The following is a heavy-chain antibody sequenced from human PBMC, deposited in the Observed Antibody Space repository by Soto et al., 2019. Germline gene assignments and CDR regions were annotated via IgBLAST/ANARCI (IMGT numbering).Heavy chain of an antibody. Sequence: DTLSLTCTVSGGSISSYYWSWIRQPAGKGLEWVGRIYTSGTTHYNPSLKSRVTVSVDTSKNQLSLKLTSVTAADTAVYFCAGDQGYYYDGMDVWGQGTTVTVSS. CDR1: GGSISSYY. D-gene: IGHD3-22*01. J-gene: IGHJ6*02. V-gene: IGHV4-4*07. CDR2: IYTSGTT. CDR3: AGDQGYYYDGMDV.